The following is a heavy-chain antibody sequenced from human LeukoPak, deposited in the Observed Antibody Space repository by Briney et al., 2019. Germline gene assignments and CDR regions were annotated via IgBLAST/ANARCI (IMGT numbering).Heavy chain of an antibody. V-gene: IGHV4-4*09. Sequence: PSETLSLTCTVSGGSFSSYYWSWIRQPPGKGLEWIGYIYTSGSTNYNPSLKSRVTISVDTSKNQFSLKLSSVTAADTAVYYCARLNGSGILRYYYMDVWGKGTTVTVSS. J-gene: IGHJ6*03. D-gene: IGHD3-10*01. CDR2: IYTSGST. CDR1: GGSFSSYY. CDR3: ARLNGSGILRYYYMDV.